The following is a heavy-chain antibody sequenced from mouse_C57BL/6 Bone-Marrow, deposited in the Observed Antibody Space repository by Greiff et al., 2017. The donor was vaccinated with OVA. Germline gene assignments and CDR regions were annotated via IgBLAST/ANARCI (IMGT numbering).Heavy chain of an antibody. D-gene: IGHD1-1*01. Sequence: EVKLMESGGGLVKPGGSLKLSCAASGFTFSSYAMSWVRQTPEKRLEWVATISDGGSYTYYPDNVKGRFTISRDNAKNNLYLQMSHLKSEDTAMYYCASDYYGSSPFDYWGQGTTLTVAS. CDR3: ASDYYGSSPFDY. V-gene: IGHV5-4*03. J-gene: IGHJ2*01. CDR2: ISDGGSYT. CDR1: GFTFSSYA.